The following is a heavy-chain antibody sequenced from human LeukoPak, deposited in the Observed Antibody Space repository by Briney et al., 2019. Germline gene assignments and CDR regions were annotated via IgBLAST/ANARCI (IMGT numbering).Heavy chain of an antibody. CDR3: ARGYYYDSSGYCDY. D-gene: IGHD3-22*01. CDR1: GYTFTSYG. J-gene: IGHJ4*02. V-gene: IGHV1-18*01. CDR2: ISAYNGNT. Sequence: ASVKVSCTASGYTFTSYGISWVRQAPGQGLEWMGWISAYNGNTNYAQKLQGRVTMTTDTSTSTAYMELRSLRSDDTAVYYCARGYYYDSSGYCDYWGQGTLVTVSS.